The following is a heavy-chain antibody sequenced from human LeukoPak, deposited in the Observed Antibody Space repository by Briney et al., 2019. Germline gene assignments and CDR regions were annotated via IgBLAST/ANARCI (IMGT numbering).Heavy chain of an antibody. CDR1: GFTFGDYA. CDR3: TRVLLGGGCIDY. J-gene: IGHJ4*02. V-gene: IGHV3-49*04. Sequence: GGSLRLSCTASGFTFGDYAMSWVRQAPGKGLEWAGFIRSKAYGGTTEYAASVKGRFTISRDDSKSIAYLQMNSLKTEDTAVYYCTRVLLGGGCIDYWGQGTLVTVSP. D-gene: IGHD3-16*01. CDR2: IRSKAYGGTT.